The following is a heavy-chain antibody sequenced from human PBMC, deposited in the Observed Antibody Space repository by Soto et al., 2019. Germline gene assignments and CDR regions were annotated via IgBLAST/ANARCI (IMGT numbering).Heavy chain of an antibody. J-gene: IGHJ1*01. CDR3: AKDLGAVAETGVFQH. D-gene: IGHD6-19*01. Sequence: GGSLRLSCAASGFTFSSYAMSWVRQAPGKGLEWVSAISGSGGSTYYADSVKGRFTISRDNSKNTLYLQMNSLRAEETAVYYCAKDLGAVAETGVFQHWGQGTLVTVSS. V-gene: IGHV3-23*01. CDR2: ISGSGGST. CDR1: GFTFSSYA.